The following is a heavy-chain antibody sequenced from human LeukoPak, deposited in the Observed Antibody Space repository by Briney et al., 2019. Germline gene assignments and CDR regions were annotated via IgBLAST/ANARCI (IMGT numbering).Heavy chain of an antibody. CDR1: GGSFSGYY. Sequence: PSETLSLTCAVYGGSFSGYYWSWIRQPPGKGLEWIGEINHSGSTNYNPSLKSRVTISVDTSKNQFSLKLSSVTAADTAVYHCATQITAMVPRAKYYYGMDVWGQGTTVTVSS. D-gene: IGHD5-18*01. V-gene: IGHV4-34*01. CDR2: INHSGST. CDR3: ATQITAMVPRAKYYYGMDV. J-gene: IGHJ6*02.